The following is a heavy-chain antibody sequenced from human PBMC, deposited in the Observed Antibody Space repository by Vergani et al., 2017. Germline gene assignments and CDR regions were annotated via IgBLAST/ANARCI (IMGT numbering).Heavy chain of an antibody. D-gene: IGHD2-2*01. Sequence: EVHLLESGGGLVQSGGSLRLSCAASGFTFSNSAVSWVRQAPGRGLAWVSSISGPGLSTYYADSVKGRFSISRDNSKNTLYLQMNSLRADDTAVYYCAKGVYCSSTSCYEGRGYYYGMGVWGQXP. J-gene: IGHJ6*02. CDR1: GFTFSNSA. CDR3: AKGVYCSSTSCYEGRGYYYGMGV. CDR2: ISGPGLST. V-gene: IGHV3-23*01.